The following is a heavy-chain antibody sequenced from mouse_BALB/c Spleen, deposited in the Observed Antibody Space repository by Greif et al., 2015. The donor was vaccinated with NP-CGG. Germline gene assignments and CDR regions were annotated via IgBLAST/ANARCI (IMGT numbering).Heavy chain of an antibody. CDR2: INPSNGRT. Sequence: QVQLQQSGAELVKPGASVKLSCKASGYTFTSYWMHWVKQRPGQGLEWIGEINPSNGRTNYNEKFKSKATLTVDKSSSAAYMQLSSLTSEGSAVYYCARGCYDYDWFAYWGQGTLDTVSA. D-gene: IGHD2-4*01. V-gene: IGHV1S81*02. CDR1: GYTFTSYW. CDR3: ARGCYDYDWFAY. J-gene: IGHJ3*01.